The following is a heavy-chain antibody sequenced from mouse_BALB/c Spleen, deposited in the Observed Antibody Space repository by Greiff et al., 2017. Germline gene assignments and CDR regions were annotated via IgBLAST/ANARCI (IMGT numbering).Heavy chain of an antibody. CDR1: GYTFTSYW. D-gene: IGHD2-14*01. J-gene: IGHJ2*01. CDR2: IDPSDSYT. V-gene: IGHV1-69*02. Sequence: VQLQQPGAELVKPGASVKLSCKASGYTFTSYWMHWVKQRPGQGLEWIGEIDPSDSYTNYNQKFKGKATLTVDKSSSTAYMQLSSLTSEDSAVYYCARGGRYDVGRDFDYWGQGTTLTVSS. CDR3: ARGGRYDVGRDFDY.